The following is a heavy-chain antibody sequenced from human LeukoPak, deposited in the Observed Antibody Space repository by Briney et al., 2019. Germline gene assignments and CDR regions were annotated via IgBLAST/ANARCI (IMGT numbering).Heavy chain of an antibody. CDR1: GFTFSSYS. CDR3: ARDRMVGYYHYGMDV. J-gene: IGHJ6*02. V-gene: IGHV3-48*01. CDR2: ISSSSSTI. Sequence: PGGSLRLSCAASGFTFSSYSTNWVRQAPGKGLEWVSYISSSSSTIYYADSVKGRFTISRDNAKNSLYLQMNSLRAEDTAVYYCARDRMVGYYHYGMDVWGQGTTVSVSS. D-gene: IGHD2-8*01.